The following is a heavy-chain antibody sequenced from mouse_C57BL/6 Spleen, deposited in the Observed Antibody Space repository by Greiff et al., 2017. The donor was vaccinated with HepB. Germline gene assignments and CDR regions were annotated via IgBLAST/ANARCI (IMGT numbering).Heavy chain of an antibody. CDR2: IDPSDSYT. CDR3: ARPAY. Sequence: QVQLQQPGAELVRPGTSVKLSCKASGYTFTSYWMHWVKQRPGQGLEWIGVIDPSDSYTNYNQKFKGKATLTVDTSSSTAYMQLSSLTSEDSAVYYCARPAYWGQGTLVTVSA. V-gene: IGHV1-59*01. J-gene: IGHJ3*01. CDR1: GYTFTSYW.